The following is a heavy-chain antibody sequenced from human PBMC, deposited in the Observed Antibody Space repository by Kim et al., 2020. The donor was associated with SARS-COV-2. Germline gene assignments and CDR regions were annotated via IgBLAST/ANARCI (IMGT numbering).Heavy chain of an antibody. V-gene: IGHV4-34*01. D-gene: IGHD6-13*01. J-gene: IGHJ4*02. CDR2: INHSGST. CDR3: ARNRGGLGAAGSY. CDR1: GGSFSGYY. Sequence: SATLSLTCAVYGGSFSGYYWSWIRQPPGKGLEWIGEINHSGSTNYNPSLKSRVTISVDTSKNQFSLKLSSVTAADTAVYYCARNRGGLGAAGSYWGQGTLVTVSS.